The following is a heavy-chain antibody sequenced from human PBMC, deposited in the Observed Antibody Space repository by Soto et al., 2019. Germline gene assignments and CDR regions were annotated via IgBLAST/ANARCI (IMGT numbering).Heavy chain of an antibody. CDR3: ARVPVDTAMVYYFDY. D-gene: IGHD5-18*01. V-gene: IGHV4-61*01. J-gene: IGHJ4*02. Sequence: QVQLQESGPGLVKPSETLSLTCTVSGGSVSSGSYYWSWIRQPPGKGLEWIGYIYYSGSTNYNPSPQRRVTISVNTSKNQFSPKLSSVTAADTAVYYCARVPVDTAMVYYFDYWGQGTLVTVSS. CDR2: IYYSGST. CDR1: GGSVSSGSYY.